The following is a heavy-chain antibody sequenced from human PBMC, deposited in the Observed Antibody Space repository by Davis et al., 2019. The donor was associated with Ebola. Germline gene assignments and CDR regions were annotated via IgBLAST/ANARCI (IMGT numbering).Heavy chain of an antibody. CDR2: IWYDGSNK. J-gene: IGHJ4*02. Sequence: GESLKISCAASGFTFSSYGMHWVRQAPGKGLEWVAVIWYDGSNKYYADSVKGRFTISRDNSKNTLYLQMNSLRAEDTAVYYCARVRGSYSYGSHQADYWGQGTLVTVSS. CDR1: GFTFSSYG. V-gene: IGHV3-33*01. CDR3: ARVRGSYSYGSHQADY. D-gene: IGHD5-18*01.